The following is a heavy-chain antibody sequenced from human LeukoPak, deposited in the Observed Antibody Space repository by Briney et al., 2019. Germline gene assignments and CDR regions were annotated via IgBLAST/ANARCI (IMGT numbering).Heavy chain of an antibody. CDR3: AKEVVWRDAFDI. CDR2: IRYDGSNK. Sequence: GGSLRHSCGASGFPFSCYGMHWVRQAPGKGLEGVAFIRYDGSNKYYVDSVKGRFTISRDNSKNTLYLQMNSRRAEDTAVYYCAKEVVWRDAFDIWGQGTMVTVSS. V-gene: IGHV3-30*02. D-gene: IGHD3-22*01. CDR1: GFPFSCYG. J-gene: IGHJ3*02.